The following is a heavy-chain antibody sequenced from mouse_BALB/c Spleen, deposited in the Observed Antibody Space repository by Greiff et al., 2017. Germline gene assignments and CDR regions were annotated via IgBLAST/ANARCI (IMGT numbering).Heavy chain of an antibody. D-gene: IGHD1-1*01. Sequence: EVKLMESGGGLVQPGGSLKLSCAASGFTFSSYGMSWVRQTPDKRLELVATINSNGGSTYYPDSVKGRFTISRDNAKNTLYLQMSSLKSEDTAMYYCASSLYGGFAYWGQGTLVTVSA. V-gene: IGHV5-6-3*01. J-gene: IGHJ3*01. CDR3: ASSLYGGFAY. CDR2: INSNGGST. CDR1: GFTFSSYG.